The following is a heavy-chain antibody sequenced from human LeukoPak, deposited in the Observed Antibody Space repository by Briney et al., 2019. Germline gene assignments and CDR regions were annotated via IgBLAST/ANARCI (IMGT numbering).Heavy chain of an antibody. CDR3: ARDGDI. J-gene: IGHJ3*02. V-gene: IGHV4-59*06. CDR2: IYYSGST. Sequence: SETLSLTCTVSGGSISDYYWSWIRQHPGKGLEWIGYIYYSGSTYYNPSLKSRVTISVDTSKNQFSLKLSSVTAADTAVYYCARDGDIWGQGTMVSVSS. CDR1: GGSISDYY. D-gene: IGHD5-24*01.